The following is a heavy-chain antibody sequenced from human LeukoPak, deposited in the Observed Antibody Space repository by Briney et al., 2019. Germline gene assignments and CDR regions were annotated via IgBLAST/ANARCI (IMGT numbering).Heavy chain of an antibody. V-gene: IGHV3-23*01. CDR3: AKDRSVGATRD. J-gene: IGHJ4*02. D-gene: IGHD1-26*01. CDR2: NSGSGDST. CDR1: GFTFRSYP. Sequence: PGGSLRLSCAASGFTFRSYPRSWVRQARGKGQEWDSANSGSGDSTYYADSVKGRFTISRDNSKNTLYLQMNRLRAEDTAVYYCAKDRSVGATRDWGQGTLVTVSS.